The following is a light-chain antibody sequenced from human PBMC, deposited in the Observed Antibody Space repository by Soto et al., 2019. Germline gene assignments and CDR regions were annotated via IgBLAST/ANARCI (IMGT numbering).Light chain of an antibody. CDR1: QSVSSN. V-gene: IGKV3D-15*01. CDR2: GAS. J-gene: IGKJ4*01. CDR3: QQYNNWPLT. Sequence: EIVMTQSPATLSVSPGERATLSCRASQSVSSNLAWYQQKPGQAPRLLIYGASTRATSIPARFSGSGSGTECTLTISSLQSEDLAVYYFQQYNNWPLTFGGGTKVEI.